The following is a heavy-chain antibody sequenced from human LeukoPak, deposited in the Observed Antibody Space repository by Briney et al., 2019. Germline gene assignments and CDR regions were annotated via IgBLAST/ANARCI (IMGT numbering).Heavy chain of an antibody. D-gene: IGHD4-17*01. CDR2: VSYSGST. V-gene: IGHV4-59*01. CDR1: GASINSYY. Sequence: SETLSLTCTVSGASINSYYWSWIRQPPGKELEWIGCVSYSGSTDYNPALKSRVTISEDTSKSQVSLKLSSVTAADTAVYFCARGKFGDFEDWGQGTTVTVSS. J-gene: IGHJ6*02. CDR3: ARGKFGDFED.